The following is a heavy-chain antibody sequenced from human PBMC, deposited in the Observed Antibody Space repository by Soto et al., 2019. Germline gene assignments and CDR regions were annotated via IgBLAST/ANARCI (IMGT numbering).Heavy chain of an antibody. J-gene: IGHJ4*02. CDR1: GFTFSSYG. CDR3: PTLPGQHPVY. CDR2: ISYDGSNK. Sequence: GGSLRLSCAASGFTFSSYGMHWVRQAPGKGLEWVAVISYDGSNKYYADSVKGRFTISRDNSKNTLYLQMNSLRAEDTAVHYFPTLPGQHPVYWGPETLV. V-gene: IGHV3-30*03. D-gene: IGHD6-13*01.